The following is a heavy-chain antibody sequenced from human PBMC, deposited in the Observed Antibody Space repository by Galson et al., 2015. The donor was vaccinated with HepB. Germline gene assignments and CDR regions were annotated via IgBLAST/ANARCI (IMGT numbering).Heavy chain of an antibody. CDR2: INQDGSSK. V-gene: IGHV3-7*03. J-gene: IGHJ6*02. CDR3: ARRISLVRGIITKPDYYYGMDD. D-gene: IGHD3-10*01. Sequence: VRQAPGKGLEWVAHINQDGSSKYYVDSVKGRFTISRDNAKDSVYLQLDSLRAEDTAVYYCARRISLVRGIITKPDYYYGMDDWGQGTTVTVAS.